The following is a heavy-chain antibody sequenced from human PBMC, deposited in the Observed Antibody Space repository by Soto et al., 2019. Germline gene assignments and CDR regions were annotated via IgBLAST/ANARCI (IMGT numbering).Heavy chain of an antibody. CDR1: GFTFNNYG. CDR3: ARRQITPPTRGAANARGGMDV. Sequence: QVQLVESGGGVVQPGRSLRLSCAASGFTFNNYGMHWVRQAPGKGLEWLAVIWNDGSNSSYANSVKGRFTISRDNSKNTLYLQMSSLRADDTAVYYCARRQITPPTRGAANARGGMDVWGQGTTVTVSS. D-gene: IGHD6-13*01. J-gene: IGHJ6*02. CDR2: IWNDGSNS. V-gene: IGHV3-33*01.